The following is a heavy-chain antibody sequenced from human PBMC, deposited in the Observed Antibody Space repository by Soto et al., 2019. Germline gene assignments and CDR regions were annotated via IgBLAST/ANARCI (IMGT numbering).Heavy chain of an antibody. CDR1: GFSLSNAGLG. Sequence: QVTVKESGPVLVKPTETLTLTCTVSGFSLSNAGLGVSWIRQPPGKALEWLAHIFSNDEKSYSTSLKSRLTNSKDNSKSQVVLTMTNMDPVDTATYYCASTYSTSWYWFDPWGQGTLVTVSS. V-gene: IGHV2-26*04. CDR2: IFSNDEK. CDR3: ASTYSTSWYWFDP. D-gene: IGHD6-13*01. J-gene: IGHJ5*02.